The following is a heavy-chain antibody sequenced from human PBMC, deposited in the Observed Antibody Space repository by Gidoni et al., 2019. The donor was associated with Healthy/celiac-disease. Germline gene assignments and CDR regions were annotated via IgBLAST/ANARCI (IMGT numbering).Heavy chain of an antibody. J-gene: IGHJ4*02. Sequence: EEQLLESGGGLVQPGGSLILSCAASGFTFSSYAMSGVRQAPGKGLEWASAISGSGGSTYYADSVKGRFTISRDNSKNTLYLQMNSLRAEDTAVYYCAKAPYSSSWPPDYWGQGTLVTVSS. V-gene: IGHV3-23*01. CDR3: AKAPYSSSWPPDY. CDR1: GFTFSSYA. D-gene: IGHD6-13*01. CDR2: ISGSGGST.